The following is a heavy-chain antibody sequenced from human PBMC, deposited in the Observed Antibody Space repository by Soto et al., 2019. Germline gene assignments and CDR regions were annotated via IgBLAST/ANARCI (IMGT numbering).Heavy chain of an antibody. V-gene: IGHV1-58*01. J-gene: IGHJ5*02. CDR2: IVVGSGNA. CDR3: AADGYCGGDCPFDP. Sequence: SVKVSCKASGFTFFTSAVQWVRQARGQRLEWIGWIVVGSGNANYAQKFQERVTITRDMSTSTAYMELSSLRSEDTAVYYCAADGYCGGDCPFDPWGQGTLVTVSS. CDR1: GFTFFTSA. D-gene: IGHD2-21*02.